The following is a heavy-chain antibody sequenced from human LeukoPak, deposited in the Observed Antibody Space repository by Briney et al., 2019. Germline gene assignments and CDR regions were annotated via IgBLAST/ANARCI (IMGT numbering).Heavy chain of an antibody. CDR1: GFTFSSYG. Sequence: GRSLRLSCAASGFTFSSYGMHWVRQAPGKGLEWVAVIWYDGSNKYYADSVKGRFTISRDNAKNSLYLQMNSLRDEDTAVYYCAREGYGSHALDIWGQGTMVTVSS. D-gene: IGHD3-10*01. CDR2: IWYDGSNK. V-gene: IGHV3-33*01. CDR3: AREGYGSHALDI. J-gene: IGHJ3*02.